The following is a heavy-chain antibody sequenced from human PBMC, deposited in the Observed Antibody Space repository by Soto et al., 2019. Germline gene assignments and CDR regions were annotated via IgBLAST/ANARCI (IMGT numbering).Heavy chain of an antibody. CDR1: GFTFSNYA. V-gene: IGHV3-23*01. CDR2: ISGGSGDST. J-gene: IGHJ4*02. D-gene: IGHD2-2*01. CDR3: AKNQPSWATRAAFDY. Sequence: GGSLRLSCAASGFTFSNYAMNWVRQAPGKGLEWVSGISGGSGDSTFYADSVKGRFTISRDNSKNTLHLQMNSLRTEDTAVYYCAKNQPSWATRAAFDYWGQGTLFTVSS.